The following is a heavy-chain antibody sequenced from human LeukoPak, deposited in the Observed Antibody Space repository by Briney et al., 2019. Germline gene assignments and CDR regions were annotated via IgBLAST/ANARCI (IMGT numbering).Heavy chain of an antibody. CDR1: GFTFSSYA. Sequence: GGSLRLSCAASGFTFSSYAMSWVRQAPGKGLEWVSAISGSSGSTYYADSVKGRFTISRDNSKNTLYLQMNSLRAEDTAVYYCAKAKYYYGSGSYPFDYWGQGTLVTVSS. V-gene: IGHV3-23*01. CDR3: AKAKYYYGSGSYPFDY. J-gene: IGHJ4*02. CDR2: ISGSSGST. D-gene: IGHD3-10*01.